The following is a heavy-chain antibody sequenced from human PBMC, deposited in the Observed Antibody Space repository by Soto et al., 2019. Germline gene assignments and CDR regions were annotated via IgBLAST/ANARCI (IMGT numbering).Heavy chain of an antibody. CDR2: ISWDGYST. V-gene: IGHV3-43*01. CDR1: GFTFDDYT. J-gene: IGHJ5*02. D-gene: IGHD5-12*01. Sequence: GGSLRLSSAASGFTFDDYTMHWVRQAPGEGLEWVSLISWDGYSTYYTDSVKGRFTISRDNSRNSLYLQMNSLRTEDTALYYCAKDIAYRGYGGFDPWGLGTLVTVSS. CDR3: AKDIAYRGYGGFDP.